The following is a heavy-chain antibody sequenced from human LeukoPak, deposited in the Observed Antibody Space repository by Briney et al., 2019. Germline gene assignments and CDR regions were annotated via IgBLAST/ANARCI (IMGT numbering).Heavy chain of an antibody. J-gene: IGHJ3*02. CDR3: ARDGDYYDSSGHDAFDI. V-gene: IGHV4-61*01. Sequence: SETLSLTCTVSGGSISSSSYYWSWIRQPPGKGLEWIGYIYYSGSTNYNPSLKSRVTISVDTSKNQFSLKLSSVTAADTAVYYCARDGDYYDSSGHDAFDIWGQGTMVTVSS. CDR2: IYYSGST. CDR1: GGSISSSSYY. D-gene: IGHD3-22*01.